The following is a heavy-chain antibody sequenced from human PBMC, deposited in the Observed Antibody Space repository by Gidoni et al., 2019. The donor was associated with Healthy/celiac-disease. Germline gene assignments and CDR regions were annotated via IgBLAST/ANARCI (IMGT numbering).Heavy chain of an antibody. CDR3: AKGRYCGGDCYSAYYYYGMDV. J-gene: IGHJ6*02. D-gene: IGHD2-21*02. CDR1: GFTFSSYA. Sequence: EVQLLESGGGLVQPGGSLRLSCAASGFTFSSYAMSWVRQAPGKGLEWVSAISGSGGSTYYADSVKGRFTISRDNSKNTLYLQMNSLRAEDTAVYYCAKGRYCGGDCYSAYYYYGMDVWGQGTTVTVSS. CDR2: ISGSGGST. V-gene: IGHV3-23*01.